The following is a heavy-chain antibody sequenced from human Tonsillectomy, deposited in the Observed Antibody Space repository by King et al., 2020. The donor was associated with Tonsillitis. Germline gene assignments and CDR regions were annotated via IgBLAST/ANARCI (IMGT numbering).Heavy chain of an antibody. CDR2: IYSGGST. CDR1: GFTVSSNY. J-gene: IGHJ4*02. Sequence: VQLVESGGGLIQPGGSLRLSCAASGFTVSSNYMSWVRQAPGKGLEWVSVIYSGGSTYYADSVKGRFTISRDNSKNTLYLQMNSLRAEDTAVYYCASHFPYCSSTSCSWPFDYWGQGTLVTVSS. D-gene: IGHD2-2*01. CDR3: ASHFPYCSSTSCSWPFDY. V-gene: IGHV3-53*01.